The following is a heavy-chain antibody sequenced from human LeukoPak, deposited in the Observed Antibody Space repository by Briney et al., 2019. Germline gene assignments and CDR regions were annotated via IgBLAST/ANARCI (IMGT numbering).Heavy chain of an antibody. Sequence: ASVKVSCKASGYTFTGYYMHWVRQAPGQGLEWMGWINPKSGGTNYAQKFQGWVTMTRDTSISTAYMELSRLRSDDTAVYYCARGGITGTTRGPTRLNDAFDIWGQGTMVTVPS. V-gene: IGHV1-2*04. D-gene: IGHD1-20*01. J-gene: IGHJ3*02. CDR2: INPKSGGT. CDR1: GYTFTGYY. CDR3: ARGGITGTTRGPTRLNDAFDI.